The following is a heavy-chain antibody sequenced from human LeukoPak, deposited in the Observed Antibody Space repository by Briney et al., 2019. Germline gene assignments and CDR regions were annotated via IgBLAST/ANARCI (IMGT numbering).Heavy chain of an antibody. CDR3: AREGTYSSGWYYFDY. V-gene: IGHV3-30-3*01. J-gene: IGHJ4*02. CDR1: GFTFSSYA. CDR2: VSFDGDNK. D-gene: IGHD6-19*01. Sequence: PGGSLRLSCAASGFTFSSYATHWVRQAPGKGLEWVAVVSFDGDNKYYADSVKDRFTISRDNSQNTLYLQLNSLRAEDTAVYYCAREGTYSSGWYYFDYWGQGTLVTVSS.